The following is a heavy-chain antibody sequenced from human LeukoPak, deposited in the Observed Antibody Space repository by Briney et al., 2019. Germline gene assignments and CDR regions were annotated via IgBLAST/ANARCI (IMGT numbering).Heavy chain of an antibody. J-gene: IGHJ4*02. V-gene: IGHV3-48*03. CDR2: IGNSGSTI. D-gene: IGHD4-17*01. Sequence: GGSLRLSCEASGFTFSSYEMNWVRQAPGKGLEWVSYIGNSGSTIYYADSVKGRFTISRDNAKNSLYLQMNSLRAEDTAVYYCARDHYGDYEPDYWGQGTLVTVSS. CDR1: GFTFSSYE. CDR3: ARDHYGDYEPDY.